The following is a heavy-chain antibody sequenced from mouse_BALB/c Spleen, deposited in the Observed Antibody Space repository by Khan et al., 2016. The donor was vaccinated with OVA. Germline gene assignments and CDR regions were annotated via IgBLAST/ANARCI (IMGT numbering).Heavy chain of an antibody. Sequence: QIQLVQSGPELKKPGETVKISCKASGYTFTDYSMHWVKQAPGKGLKWMGWINTETGEPTYADDFKGRFAFSLETSASTAYLQINNLKNEDTATYFCASGLKYVNFDYWGQGTTLTVSS. V-gene: IGHV9-2-1*01. CDR3: ASGLKYVNFDY. CDR1: GYTFTDYS. CDR2: INTETGEP. D-gene: IGHD1-3*01. J-gene: IGHJ2*01.